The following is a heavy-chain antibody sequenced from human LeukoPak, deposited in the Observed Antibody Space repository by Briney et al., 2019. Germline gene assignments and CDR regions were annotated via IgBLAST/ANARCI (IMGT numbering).Heavy chain of an antibody. CDR3: ATYSSGFGY. V-gene: IGHV3-74*01. Sequence: GGSLRLSCAASGFTFSNYWMHWVRQAPGKGLVWVSRINSDGGSTSYADSVKGRFTISRDNAENTLYLQMNSLRAEDTAVSYCATYSSGFGYWGQGTLVTVSS. CDR2: INSDGGST. D-gene: IGHD6-19*01. CDR1: GFTFSNYW. J-gene: IGHJ4*02.